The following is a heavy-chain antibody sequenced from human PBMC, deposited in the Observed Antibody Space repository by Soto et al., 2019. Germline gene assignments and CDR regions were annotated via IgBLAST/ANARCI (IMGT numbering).Heavy chain of an antibody. J-gene: IGHJ4*02. D-gene: IGHD3-22*01. CDR3: AKDNPLDSSGSFDY. CDR1: GGSISSYY. Sequence: SETLSLTCTVSGGSISSYYWSWIRQPPGKGLEWIGYIYYSGSTNYNPSLKSRVTISVDTSKNQFSLKLSSVTAEDTAVYYCAKDNPLDSSGSFDYWGQGTLVTVSS. V-gene: IGHV4-59*12. CDR2: IYYSGST.